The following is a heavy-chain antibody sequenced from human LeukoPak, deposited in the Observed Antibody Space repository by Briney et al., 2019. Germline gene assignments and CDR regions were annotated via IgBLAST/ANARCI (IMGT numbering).Heavy chain of an antibody. Sequence: SQTLSLTCTVSGGSISSGSYYWSWIRQPAGKGLEWIGRIYTSGSTNYNPSLKSRVTVSVDTSKNQFSLKLSSVTAADTAVYYCARDWSCTSTSCRSKPFDYWGPGTLVTVSS. V-gene: IGHV4-61*02. CDR3: ARDWSCTSTSCRSKPFDY. J-gene: IGHJ4*02. CDR1: GGSISSGSYY. D-gene: IGHD2-2*01. CDR2: IYTSGST.